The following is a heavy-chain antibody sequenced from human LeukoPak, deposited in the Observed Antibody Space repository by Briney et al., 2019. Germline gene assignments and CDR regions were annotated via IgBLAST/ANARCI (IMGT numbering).Heavy chain of an antibody. Sequence: GRSLRLSCAASGFTFSSYAMHWVRQAPGKGLEWVAVISYDGSNKYYADSVKGRFTISRDNAKNSLYLQMNSLRDEDTAVYYCAEGDSSGWYGDWGQGTLVTVSS. CDR1: GFTFSSYA. J-gene: IGHJ4*02. CDR3: AEGDSSGWYGD. D-gene: IGHD6-19*01. CDR2: ISYDGSNK. V-gene: IGHV3-30-3*02.